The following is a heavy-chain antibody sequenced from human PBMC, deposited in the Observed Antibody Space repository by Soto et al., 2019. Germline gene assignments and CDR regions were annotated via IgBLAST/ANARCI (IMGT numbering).Heavy chain of an antibody. V-gene: IGHV1-18*01. D-gene: IGHD3-22*01. J-gene: IGHJ4*02. CDR1: GYTFSNYG. Sequence: QVPLVQSGAEVKKPGASVKVSCKASGYTFSNYGISWVRQAPGQGLEWLGWISAYSGDTNFAQRFQGRVTMTTDTSTSTAYMELRSLTSDDPALYYCARDVVAITTGGPDYWGQGTLVTVSS. CDR3: ARDVVAITTGGPDY. CDR2: ISAYSGDT.